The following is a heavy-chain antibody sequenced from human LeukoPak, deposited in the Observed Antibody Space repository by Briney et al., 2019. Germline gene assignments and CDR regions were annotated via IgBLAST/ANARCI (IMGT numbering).Heavy chain of an antibody. Sequence: PGRSLRLSCAASGFTFGSYGMHWVRQAPGKGLEWVAVISYDGSNKYYADSVKGRFTISRDNSKNTLYLQMNSLRAEDTAVYYCAKVDILTGAPSVYWYYGMDVWGKGTTVTVSS. D-gene: IGHD3-9*01. V-gene: IGHV3-30*18. J-gene: IGHJ6*04. CDR2: ISYDGSNK. CDR1: GFTFGSYG. CDR3: AKVDILTGAPSVYWYYGMDV.